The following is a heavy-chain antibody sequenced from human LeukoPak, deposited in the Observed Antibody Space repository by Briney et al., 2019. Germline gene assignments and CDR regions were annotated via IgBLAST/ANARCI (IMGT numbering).Heavy chain of an antibody. CDR2: IIPILGIA. D-gene: IGHD1-26*01. CDR1: GGTFSSYA. V-gene: IGHV1-69*04. Sequence: SVKVSCKASGGTFSSYAISWVRQAPGQGLEWMGRIIPILGIANYAQKFQGRVTITADKSTSTAYMELSSLRSEDTAVYYCARSPPGWELRSYYYYGMDVWGQGTTVTVSS. J-gene: IGHJ6*02. CDR3: ARSPPGWELRSYYYYGMDV.